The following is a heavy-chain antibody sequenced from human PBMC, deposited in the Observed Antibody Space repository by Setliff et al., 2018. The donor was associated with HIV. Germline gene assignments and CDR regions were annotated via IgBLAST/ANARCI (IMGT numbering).Heavy chain of an antibody. Sequence: GGSLRLSCADSGFTFNSYSMHWVRQAPGKGLEWLAVISYNGGNTYYADSVKGRFTISRDNSKNTLYLQMNSLRAEDTAVYYCAKFPHWAYYYYYMDVWGKGTTVTVSS. D-gene: IGHD7-27*01. V-gene: IGHV3-30*07. CDR1: GFTFNSYS. CDR3: AKFPHWAYYYYYMDV. J-gene: IGHJ6*03. CDR2: ISYNGGNT.